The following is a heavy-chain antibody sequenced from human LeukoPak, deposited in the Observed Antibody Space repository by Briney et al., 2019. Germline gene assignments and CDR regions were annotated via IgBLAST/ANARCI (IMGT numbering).Heavy chain of an antibody. D-gene: IGHD5-18*01. CDR3: ARDLGGYSYGSHFDY. Sequence: PGGSLRLSCAASGFTFSTYYMNWVRQDPGKGLEWVSSITTSSSYIYYADSVKGRFTISRDNAKNSLYLQMNSLRAEDTAVYYCARDLGGYSYGSHFDYWGQRTLVTVSS. V-gene: IGHV3-21*01. CDR1: GFTFSTYY. J-gene: IGHJ4*02. CDR2: ITTSSSYI.